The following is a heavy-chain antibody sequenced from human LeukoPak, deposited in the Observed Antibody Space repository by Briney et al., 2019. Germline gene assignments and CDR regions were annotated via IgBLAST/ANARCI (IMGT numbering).Heavy chain of an antibody. V-gene: IGHV3-30*02. D-gene: IGHD5-12*01. Sequence: GGSLRLSCAASGFTFSRSGLHWVRQAPGKGLEWVAFIRDDGSTRYYADSVKGRFTVSRDNSKNTLYLQMNSLRAEDTAVYYCARVQWLADFDYWGQGTLVTVSS. CDR2: IRDDGSTR. J-gene: IGHJ4*02. CDR1: GFTFSRSG. CDR3: ARVQWLADFDY.